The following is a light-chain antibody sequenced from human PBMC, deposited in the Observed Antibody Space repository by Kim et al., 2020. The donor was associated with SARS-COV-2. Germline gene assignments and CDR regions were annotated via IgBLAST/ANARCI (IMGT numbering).Light chain of an antibody. Sequence: QSALTQPASVSGSPGQSITLSCTGTSSDVGGYNYVSWYQQHPGKAPKLMIYDVSKRPSGVSNRFSGSKSGNTASLTISGLQAEDEADYYCSSYTSSSTVVFGGGTQLTVL. V-gene: IGLV2-14*01. CDR1: SSDVGGYNY. CDR2: DVS. CDR3: SSYTSSSTVV. J-gene: IGLJ2*01.